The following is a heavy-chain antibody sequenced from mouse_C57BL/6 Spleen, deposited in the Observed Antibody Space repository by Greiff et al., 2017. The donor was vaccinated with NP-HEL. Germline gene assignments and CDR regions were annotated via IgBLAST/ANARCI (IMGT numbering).Heavy chain of an antibody. D-gene: IGHD1-1*01. Sequence: EVQLQESGPELVKPGASVKISCKASGYSFTGYYMHWVKQSHGNILDWIGYIYPYNGVSSYNQKFKGKATLTVDKSSSTAYMELRSLTSEDSAVYYCASSFITTVVAYFDYWGQGTTLTVSS. J-gene: IGHJ2*01. CDR1: GYSFTGYY. CDR3: ASSFITTVVAYFDY. CDR2: IYPYNGVS. V-gene: IGHV1-31*01.